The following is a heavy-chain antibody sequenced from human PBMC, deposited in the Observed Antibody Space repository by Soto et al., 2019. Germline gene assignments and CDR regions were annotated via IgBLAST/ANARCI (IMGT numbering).Heavy chain of an antibody. J-gene: IGHJ4*02. V-gene: IGHV4-59*01. CDR3: ARILPLGDYGGTIDY. CDR1: VGSISIYY. CDR2: IYYSGST. Sequence: PSETLSLTCTFSVGSISIYYWSWIRQPPGKGLDWIGYIYYSGSTNYNPSLKSRVTISVDTPKNQFSLNLSSVTAADTAVYYCARILPLGDYGGTIDYWGQGTMVTVSS. D-gene: IGHD1-1*01.